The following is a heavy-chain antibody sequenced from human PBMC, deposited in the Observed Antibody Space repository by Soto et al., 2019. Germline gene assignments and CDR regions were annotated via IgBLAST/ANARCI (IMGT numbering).Heavy chain of an antibody. V-gene: IGHV1-2*02. CDR1: GYTFTAYY. CDR3: ARSIANDYSNRQDY. Sequence: GASVKVSCKASGYTFTAYYIHWVRQAPGQGLEWMGWINPSTGGTKYAQKFQDRVTMTRDTSTSTAYMELGRLRSDDTAVFYCARSIANDYSNRQDYWGQGTLVTVSS. CDR2: INPSTGGT. D-gene: IGHD4-4*01. J-gene: IGHJ4*02.